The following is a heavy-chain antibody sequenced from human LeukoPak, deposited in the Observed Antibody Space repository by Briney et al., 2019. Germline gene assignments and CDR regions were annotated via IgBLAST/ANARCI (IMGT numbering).Heavy chain of an antibody. CDR1: GFTFSSYA. J-gene: IGHJ4*02. Sequence: GGSLRLSCAASGFTFSSYAMSWVRQAPGKGLEWVSAISGSGGSTYYADSVKGRFTISRDNSKNTLYLQMNSLRAEDTAVYYCARMDTAMVTGDHWGQGTLVTVSS. CDR3: ARMDTAMVTGDH. V-gene: IGHV3-23*01. D-gene: IGHD5-18*01. CDR2: ISGSGGST.